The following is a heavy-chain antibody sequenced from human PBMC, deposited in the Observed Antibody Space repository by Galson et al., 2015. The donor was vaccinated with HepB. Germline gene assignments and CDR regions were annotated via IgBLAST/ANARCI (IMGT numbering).Heavy chain of an antibody. CDR1: GFAFTSYT. J-gene: IGHJ4*02. CDR2: ISSSSKTI. V-gene: IGHV3-48*01. CDR3: ACSYYYALDY. Sequence: SLRLSCAASGFAFTSYTMNWVRQAPGKGLEWVSYISSSSKTIYCADSVKGRFTISRDNAKNSLYLQMNSLRAEDTAVYYCACSYYYALDYWGQGTLVTVSS. D-gene: IGHD3-10*01.